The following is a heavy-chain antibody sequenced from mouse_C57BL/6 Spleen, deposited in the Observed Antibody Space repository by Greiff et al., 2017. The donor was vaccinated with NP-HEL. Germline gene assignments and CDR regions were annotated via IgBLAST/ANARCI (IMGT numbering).Heavy chain of an antibody. CDR1: GYAFSSSW. CDR2: IYPGDGDT. Sequence: VQLQQSGPELVKPGASVKISCKASGYAFSSSWMNWVKQRPGKGLEWIGRIYPGDGDTNYNGKFKGKATLTADKSSSTAYMQLSSLTSEDSAVYFCARSDSSGPFAYWGQGTRVTVSA. J-gene: IGHJ3*01. CDR3: ARSDSSGPFAY. V-gene: IGHV1-82*01. D-gene: IGHD3-2*02.